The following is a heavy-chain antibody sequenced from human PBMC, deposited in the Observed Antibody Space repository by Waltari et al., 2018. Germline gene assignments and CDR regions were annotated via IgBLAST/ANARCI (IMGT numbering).Heavy chain of an antibody. CDR3: AKPARIGYSYGYYFDY. Sequence: EVQLLESGGGLVQPGGSLRLSCAASGFTFSSYAMSWVRQAPGKGLEGVSAISGSGGSTYYADSVKGRFTISRDNSKNTLYLQMNSLRAEDTAVYYCAKPARIGYSYGYYFDYWGQGTLVTVSS. J-gene: IGHJ4*02. CDR2: ISGSGGST. V-gene: IGHV3-23*01. CDR1: GFTFSSYA. D-gene: IGHD5-18*01.